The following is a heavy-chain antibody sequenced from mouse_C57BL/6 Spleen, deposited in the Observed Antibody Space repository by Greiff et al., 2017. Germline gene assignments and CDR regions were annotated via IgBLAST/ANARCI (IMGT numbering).Heavy chain of an antibody. CDR3: ARDKRRGDYFDY. CDR1: GFTFSSYA. V-gene: IGHV5-4*01. Sequence: EVKVVESGGGLVKPGGSLKLSCAASGFTFSSYAMSWVRQTPEKRLEWVATISDGGSYTYYPDNVKGRFTISRDNAKNNLYLQMSHLMSEDTAMYYCARDKRRGDYFDYWGQGTTLTVSS. J-gene: IGHJ2*01. CDR2: ISDGGSYT.